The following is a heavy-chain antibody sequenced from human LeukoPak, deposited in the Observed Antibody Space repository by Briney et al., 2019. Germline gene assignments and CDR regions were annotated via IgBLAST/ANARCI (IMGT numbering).Heavy chain of an antibody. J-gene: IGHJ5*02. CDR2: INPNSGGT. Sequence: ASVKVSCKASGYTFTGYYMHWVRQAPGQGLEWMGRINPNSGGTNYAQKFQGRVTMTRDTSISTAYMELSRLRSDDTAVYYCARDRYCSSTSCHQGYWFDPWGQETLVTVSS. CDR1: GYTFTGYY. CDR3: ARDRYCSSTSCHQGYWFDP. D-gene: IGHD2-2*01. V-gene: IGHV1-2*06.